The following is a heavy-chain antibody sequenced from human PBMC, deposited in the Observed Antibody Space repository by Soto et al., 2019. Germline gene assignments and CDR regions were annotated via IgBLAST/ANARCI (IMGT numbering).Heavy chain of an antibody. J-gene: IGHJ4*02. Sequence: VGSLRLSCAASGFTFSSYGMHWVRQAPGKGLEWVAVISYDGSNKYYADSVKGRFTISRDNSKNTLYLQMNSLRAEDTAVYYCALAAAGGYFDYWGQGTLVTVSS. CDR2: ISYDGSNK. CDR1: GFTFSSYG. D-gene: IGHD6-13*01. V-gene: IGHV3-30*03. CDR3: ALAAAGGYFDY.